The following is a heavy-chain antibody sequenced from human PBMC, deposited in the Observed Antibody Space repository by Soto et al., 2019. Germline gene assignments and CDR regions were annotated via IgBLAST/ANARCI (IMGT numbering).Heavy chain of an antibody. V-gene: IGHV3-21*01. CDR3: ARDRVGSYYAAYFDY. J-gene: IGHJ4*02. D-gene: IGHD1-26*01. CDR1: GCTFSSYS. Sequence: EVQLVESGGGLVKPGGSLRLSCAASGCTFSSYSMNWVRQAPGKGLEWVSSISSSSSYIYYADSVKGRFTISRDNAKNSLYLQMNSLRAEDTAVYYCARDRVGSYYAAYFDYWGQGTLVTVSS. CDR2: ISSSSSYI.